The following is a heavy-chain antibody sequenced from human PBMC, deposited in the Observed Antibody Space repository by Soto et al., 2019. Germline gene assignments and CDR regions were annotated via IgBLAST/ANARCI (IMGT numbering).Heavy chain of an antibody. CDR3: ARDRAVVTTDYINH. CDR1: GGSISSYY. Sequence: PSETLSLTCTVSGGSISSYYWSLIRQPAGKGLEWIGRIYPSGSTNYNPSLKSRVTMSVDTSKNQFSLKLSSVTAADTAVYYCARDRAVVTTDYINHWGRGMRVTVSS. CDR2: IYPSGST. J-gene: IGHJ4*02. V-gene: IGHV4-4*07. D-gene: IGHD2-21*02.